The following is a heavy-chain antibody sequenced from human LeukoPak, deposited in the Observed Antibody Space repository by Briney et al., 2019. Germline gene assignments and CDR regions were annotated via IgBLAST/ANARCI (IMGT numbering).Heavy chain of an antibody. J-gene: IGHJ4*02. CDR2: ISGSGGST. CDR1: GFIFSTYA. Sequence: GGSLRLSCAASGFIFSTYAMNWVRQAPGKGLEWASTISGSGGSTYYADSVKGRFTISRDNAKNTLYLQMNSLRAEDTAVYYCAREVVSSPSYFDSWGQGTLVTVSS. CDR3: AREVVSSPSYFDS. D-gene: IGHD2-15*01. V-gene: IGHV3-23*01.